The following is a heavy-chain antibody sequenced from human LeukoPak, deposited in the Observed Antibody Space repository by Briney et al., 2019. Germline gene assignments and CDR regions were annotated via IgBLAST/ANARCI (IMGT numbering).Heavy chain of an antibody. V-gene: IGHV1-24*01. J-gene: IGHJ4*02. CDR1: VYTLTELS. Sequence: ASVKVSCKVSVYTLTELSIHWVRQAPGKGLGWMGGFDPEDGETIYAQKFQGRVTMTEDTSTDTAYMELSSLRSEDTAVHYCATDRYGTRFLDYWGQGTLVTVSS. CDR3: ATDRYGTRFLDY. D-gene: IGHD3-3*01. CDR2: FDPEDGET.